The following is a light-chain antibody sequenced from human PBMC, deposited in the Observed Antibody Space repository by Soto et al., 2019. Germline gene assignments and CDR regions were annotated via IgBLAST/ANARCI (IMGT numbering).Light chain of an antibody. CDR1: QSVTSSY. CDR2: GAS. V-gene: IGKV3-20*01. Sequence: EVVLTQSPGTLSLSPGERATLSCRASQSVTSSYLAWYQQKPGQAPRLLIYGASPRATGIPARFSSSGSGTDFTLTISRLEPEDFAVYYCQQHGSSPFTFGPGTKVDIK. CDR3: QQHGSSPFT. J-gene: IGKJ3*01.